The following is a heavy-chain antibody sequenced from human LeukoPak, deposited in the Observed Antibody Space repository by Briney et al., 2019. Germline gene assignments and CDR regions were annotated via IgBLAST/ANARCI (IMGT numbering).Heavy chain of an antibody. V-gene: IGHV1-3*01. J-gene: IGHJ6*02. Sequence: ASVKVSCKASGYTLTSYGMHWVRQAPGQRLEWMGWINAGNGDTEHSQRFQGRVTITRDTSATTVYLELSSLRSEDTAVYYCARGLLGIGSHCSYGMGVWGQGTTVTVSS. CDR1: GYTLTSYG. CDR3: ARGLLGIGSHCSYGMGV. D-gene: IGHD7-27*01. CDR2: INAGNGDT.